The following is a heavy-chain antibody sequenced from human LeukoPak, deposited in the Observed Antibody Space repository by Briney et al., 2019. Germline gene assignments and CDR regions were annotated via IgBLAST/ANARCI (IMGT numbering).Heavy chain of an antibody. Sequence: SETLSLTCAVYGASFSGFHWSWIPQPPGKGLEWIGKIDHSGRTNYNPSLKSRVTMSVDTSKDQLSLELTSVTAADTAVYFCARGEYYDTSGDRKNWFGPWGQGTLVTVSP. CDR2: IDHSGRT. CDR1: GASFSGFH. J-gene: IGHJ5*02. CDR3: ARGEYYDTSGDRKNWFGP. V-gene: IGHV4-34*01. D-gene: IGHD3-22*01.